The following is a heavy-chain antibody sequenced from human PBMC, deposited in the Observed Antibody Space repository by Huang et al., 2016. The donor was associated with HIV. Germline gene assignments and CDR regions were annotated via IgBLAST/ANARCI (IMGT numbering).Heavy chain of an antibody. CDR1: GYTFATSW. J-gene: IGHJ4*02. V-gene: IGHV5-51*01. CDR2: IDPRDSET. Sequence: EVQLVQSGAEVKVSGESLKISCKGSGYTFATSWIGGVRQMPGKGLEGMGIIDPRDSETGYSPSFQGQVTISADKSTGTAYLQWRSLTASDTAIYYCTKYVYLGGPDYWGQGTLVTVSS. D-gene: IGHD3-16*01. CDR3: TKYVYLGGPDY.